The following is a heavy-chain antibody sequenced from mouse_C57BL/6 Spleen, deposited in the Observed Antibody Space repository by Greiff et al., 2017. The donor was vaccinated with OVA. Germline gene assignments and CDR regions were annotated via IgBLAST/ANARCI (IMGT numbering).Heavy chain of an antibody. Sequence: VKLQQPGAELVRPGSSVKLSCKASGYTFTSYWMHWVKQRPIQGLEWIGNIDPSDSETHYNQKFKDKATLTVDKSSSTAYMQLSSLTSEDSAVYYCARQDYGNYLDYWGQGTTLTVSS. CDR1: GYTFTSYW. V-gene: IGHV1-52*01. CDR3: ARQDYGNYLDY. CDR2: IDPSDSET. D-gene: IGHD2-1*01. J-gene: IGHJ2*01.